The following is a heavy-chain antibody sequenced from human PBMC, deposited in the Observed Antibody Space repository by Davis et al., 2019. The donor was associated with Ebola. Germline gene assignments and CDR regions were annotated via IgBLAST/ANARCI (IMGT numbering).Heavy chain of an antibody. D-gene: IGHD4-17*01. J-gene: IGHJ2*01. Sequence: GESLKISCAASGLIVSDNYMSWVRQAPGKELEWVSVLYRDGRTYYADSVKGRFTISRDNSKNVLYLQLNTLRADDTAVYYCARHINGDFWYFDLWGRGTLVTVSS. V-gene: IGHV3-53*01. CDR2: LYRDGRT. CDR1: GLIVSDNY. CDR3: ARHINGDFWYFDL.